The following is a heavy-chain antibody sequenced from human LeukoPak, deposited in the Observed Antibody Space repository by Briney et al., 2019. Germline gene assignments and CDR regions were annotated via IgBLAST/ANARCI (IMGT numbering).Heavy chain of an antibody. Sequence: ASVKVSCKASGYTFTSYGISWVRQAPGQGLEWMGWISAYNGNTNYAQKLQGRVTMTSDTSISTAYMEMTRLTSDDTAVYYCAKLAVPGSWGQGTLVTVSS. J-gene: IGHJ4*02. D-gene: IGHD6-19*01. CDR2: ISAYNGNT. CDR3: AKLAVPGS. CDR1: GYTFTSYG. V-gene: IGHV1-18*01.